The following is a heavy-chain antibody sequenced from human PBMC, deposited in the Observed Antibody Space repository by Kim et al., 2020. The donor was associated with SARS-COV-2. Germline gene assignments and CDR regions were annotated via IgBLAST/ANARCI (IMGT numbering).Heavy chain of an antibody. CDR2: I. D-gene: IGHD4-17*01. Sequence: IYYADSVKGRFIISRDNTKNSLSLHMNSLRADTAIYYCAREVGAAVTTDSWGQGTLVTVSS. CDR3: AREVGAAVTTDS. J-gene: IGHJ4*02. V-gene: IGHV3-11*01.